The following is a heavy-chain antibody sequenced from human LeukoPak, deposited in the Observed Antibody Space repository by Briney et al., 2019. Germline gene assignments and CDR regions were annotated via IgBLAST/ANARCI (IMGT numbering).Heavy chain of an antibody. V-gene: IGHV4-31*03. CDR3: ATASIAARNWFDP. J-gene: IGHJ5*02. CDR1: GGSISSGGYY. CDR2: IYYSGST. Sequence: SETLSLTCTVSGGSISSGGYYWSWIRQHPGKGLEWIGYIYYSGSTYYNPSLKSRVTISVDTSKNQFSLKLSSVTAADTAVYYCATASIAARNWFDPWGQGTLVTVSS. D-gene: IGHD6-6*01.